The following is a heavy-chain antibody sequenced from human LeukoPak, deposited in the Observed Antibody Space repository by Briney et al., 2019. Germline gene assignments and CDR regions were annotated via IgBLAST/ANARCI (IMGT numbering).Heavy chain of an antibody. D-gene: IGHD6-13*01. Sequence: SETLSLTCTVSGDSISSYYWSWIRQPPGKKLEWIGYIYNTGSTSYNPSLKSRVTILVDTSKNQFSLKVTSVTAADTAVYYCARGSSSWSPDFDYWGQGTLVTVSS. CDR3: ARGSSSWSPDFDY. J-gene: IGHJ4*02. CDR1: GDSISSYY. V-gene: IGHV4-59*01. CDR2: IYNTGST.